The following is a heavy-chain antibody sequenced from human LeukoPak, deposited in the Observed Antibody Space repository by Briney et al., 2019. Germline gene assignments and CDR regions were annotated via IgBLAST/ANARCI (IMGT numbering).Heavy chain of an antibody. V-gene: IGHV1-46*01. Sequence: ASVKVSCKTSGYTFTSYYMHWVRQAPGQGLEWMGIINPSGGSTSYAQKFQGRVTMTRDTSTSTVYMELSSLRSEDTAVYYCARDPYYLKAAYYYDSWGQGTLVTVSS. CDR3: ARDPYYLKAAYYYDS. CDR1: GYTFTSYY. D-gene: IGHD3-22*01. CDR2: INPSGGST. J-gene: IGHJ4*02.